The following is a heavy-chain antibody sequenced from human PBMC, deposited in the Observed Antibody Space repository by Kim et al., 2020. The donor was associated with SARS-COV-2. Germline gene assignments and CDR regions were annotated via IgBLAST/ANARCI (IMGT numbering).Heavy chain of an antibody. CDR2: IYYSGST. V-gene: IGHV4-39*07. Sequence: SETLSLTCTVSGGSISSSSYYWGWIRQPPGKGLEWIGSIYYSGSTYYNPSLKSRVTISVDTSKNQFSLKLSSVTAADTAVYYCARDSPYARPPYDFWSGYPYFDYWGQGTLVTVSS. J-gene: IGHJ4*02. CDR1: GGSISSSSYY. CDR3: ARDSPYARPPYDFWSGYPYFDY. D-gene: IGHD3-3*01.